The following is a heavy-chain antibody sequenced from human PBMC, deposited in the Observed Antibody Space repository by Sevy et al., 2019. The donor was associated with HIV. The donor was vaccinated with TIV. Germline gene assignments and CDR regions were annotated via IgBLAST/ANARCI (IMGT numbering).Heavy chain of an antibody. CDR1: GGSVSSGSYY. CDR2: IYYSGST. V-gene: IGHV4-61*01. Sequence: SETLSLTCTVSGGSVSSGSYYWSWIRQPPGKGLEWIGYIYYSGSTNYNPSLKSRVTISVDTSKNQFSLKLSSLTAADTAVYYCASYGGVYSGYDSTPKYYFDYWGQGTLVTVS. J-gene: IGHJ4*02. CDR3: ASYGGVYSGYDSTPKYYFDY. D-gene: IGHD5-12*01.